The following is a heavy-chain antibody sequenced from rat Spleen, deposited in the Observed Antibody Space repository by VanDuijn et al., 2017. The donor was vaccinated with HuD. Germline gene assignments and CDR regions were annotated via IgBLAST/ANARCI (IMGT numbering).Heavy chain of an antibody. D-gene: IGHD4-4*01. Sequence: EVQLVESDGGLVQPGRSLKLSCAASGFTFSDFYMAWVRQAPTKGLEWVATISYDGSKTYYRDSVKGRFTISRDNAESTLYLQMDSLRSEDTATYYCTRRGFLSNWYFDFWGPGTMVTVSS. CDR1: GFTFSDFY. J-gene: IGHJ1*01. CDR2: ISYDGSKT. V-gene: IGHV5-29*01. CDR3: TRRGFLSNWYFDF.